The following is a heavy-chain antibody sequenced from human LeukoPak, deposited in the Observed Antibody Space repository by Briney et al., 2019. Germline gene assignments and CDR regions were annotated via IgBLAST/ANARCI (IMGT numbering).Heavy chain of an antibody. D-gene: IGHD6-19*01. CDR2: SRNKGNTYTT. J-gene: IGHJ4*02. CDR1: GFTFSDHY. Sequence: PGGSLRLSCAASGFTFSDHYMDWVRQAPGKGLEWVGRSRNKGNTYTTEYAASVKGRFTISRDDSKNSPYLQMNSLKTQDTDVYYCARRGSGWNRWGQGTLVTVSS. CDR3: ARRGSGWNR. V-gene: IGHV3-72*01.